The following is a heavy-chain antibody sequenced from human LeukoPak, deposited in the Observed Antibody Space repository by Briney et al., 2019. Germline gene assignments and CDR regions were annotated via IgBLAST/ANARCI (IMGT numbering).Heavy chain of an antibody. D-gene: IGHD6-19*01. Sequence: GGCLRLSCAASGFTFDGYAMHWVRQAPGKGLEWVSGISWSSGSIGYADSVKGRFTISRDNAKNSLFLQMNSVRPEDTALYYCAKDQLAGVAGLYDYWGQGTLVTVSS. CDR2: ISWSSGSI. V-gene: IGHV3-9*01. CDR3: AKDQLAGVAGLYDY. J-gene: IGHJ4*02. CDR1: GFTFDGYA.